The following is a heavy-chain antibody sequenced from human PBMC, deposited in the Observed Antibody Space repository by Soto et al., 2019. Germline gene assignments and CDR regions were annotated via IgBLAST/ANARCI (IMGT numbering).Heavy chain of an antibody. CDR2: IDSTGSYI. Sequence: HLVESGGGLVKPGGSLRLSCAASGFTFSSYGMNWVRQAPGKGLEWVSSIDSTGSYIYYADSVKGRLTISRDNARNSLYMHLNSIRTDDTAVYYCATDGAAGSVVGVWGQGTKVTVSS. V-gene: IGHV3-21*01. CDR1: GFTFSSYG. J-gene: IGHJ6*02. D-gene: IGHD6-13*01. CDR3: ATDGAAGSVVGV.